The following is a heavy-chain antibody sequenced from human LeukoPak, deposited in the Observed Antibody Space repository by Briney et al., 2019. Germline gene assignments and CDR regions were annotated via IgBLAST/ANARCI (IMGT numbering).Heavy chain of an antibody. CDR2: INPNSGGT. D-gene: IGHD6-19*01. Sequence: ASVKVSCKASGYTFTGYYMHWVRQAPGQGFEWMGWINPNSGGTNYAQKFQGRVTITTDESTSTAYMELSSLRSEDTAVYYCASSGWYSTWYYYYYMDVWGKGTTVTVSS. CDR1: GYTFTGYY. J-gene: IGHJ6*03. CDR3: ASSGWYSTWYYYYYMDV. V-gene: IGHV1-2*02.